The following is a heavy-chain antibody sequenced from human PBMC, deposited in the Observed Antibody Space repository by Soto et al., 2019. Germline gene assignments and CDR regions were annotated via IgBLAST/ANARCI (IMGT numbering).Heavy chain of an antibody. J-gene: IGHJ4*02. CDR3: ARVTYYYDTTGGY. V-gene: IGHV1-2*02. D-gene: IGHD3-22*01. Sequence: QVHLVQSGAEVRKPGASVKVSCKTSGYTFTDYYLHLVRQAPGQGLEWMGWINSDSGDTSYAQKFQGRVTVTRDTSLSTAYMDLRSLRSDDTAVYYCARVTYYYDTTGGYWGQGTLVTVS. CDR1: GYTFTDYY. CDR2: INSDSGDT.